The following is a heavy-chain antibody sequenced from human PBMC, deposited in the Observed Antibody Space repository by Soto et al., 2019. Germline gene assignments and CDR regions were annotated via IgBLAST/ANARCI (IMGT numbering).Heavy chain of an antibody. CDR2: IRSKAYGGTT. D-gene: IGHD2-2*01. J-gene: IGHJ6*03. V-gene: IGHV3-49*03. CDR1: GFTFGDYA. CDR3: TRAKSTFESYYYYMDV. Sequence: PGGSLRLSCTASGFTFGDYAMSWFRQAPGKGLEWVGFIRSKAYGGTTEYAASVKGRFTISRDDSKSIAYLQMNSLKTEDTAVYYCTRAKSTFESYYYYMDVWGKGTTVTVSS.